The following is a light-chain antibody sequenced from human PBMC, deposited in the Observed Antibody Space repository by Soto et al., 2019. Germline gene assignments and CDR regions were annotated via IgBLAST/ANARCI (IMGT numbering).Light chain of an antibody. Sequence: EIVLTQSPATLSLSPGERATLSCRASQSVGYHLAWYQQKPGQAPRLLIYDASNRATGIPARFSGSGSGTDFTLANSSLEPEDFAVYYCKQRSNWPPVTFGGGTKVEIK. CDR2: DAS. CDR1: QSVGYH. J-gene: IGKJ4*01. CDR3: KQRSNWPPVT. V-gene: IGKV3-11*01.